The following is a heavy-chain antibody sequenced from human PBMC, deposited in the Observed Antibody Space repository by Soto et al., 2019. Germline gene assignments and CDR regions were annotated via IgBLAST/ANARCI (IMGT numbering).Heavy chain of an antibody. CDR2: IYNSGTT. Sequence: SETLSLTCTVSGVSISGDHWSWIRQPPGKGLEWIGNIYNSGTTIYNPSLKSRVTISVDTSKNQLSLKLNSVTAADTAVYYCARPRNMVFDIWGQGTMVTVSS. CDR3: ARPRNMVFDI. CDR1: GVSISGDH. V-gene: IGHV4-59*08. J-gene: IGHJ3*02. D-gene: IGHD3-10*01.